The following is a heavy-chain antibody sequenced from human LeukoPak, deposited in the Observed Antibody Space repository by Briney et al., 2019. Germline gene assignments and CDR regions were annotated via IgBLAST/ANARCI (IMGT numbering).Heavy chain of an antibody. CDR3: ARDKYGGNSNAFDI. CDR1: GFTFSNYW. CDR2: IGTDGSGT. V-gene: IGHV3-74*01. Sequence: PGGSLRLSCAASGFTFSNYWMHWVRQVPGKGLVWVARIGTDGSGTTYADYVQGRFTISRDNAKNTLFLQMNGLRAEDTAVYYCARDKYGGNSNAFDIWGQGTLVTVSS. D-gene: IGHD4-23*01. J-gene: IGHJ3*02.